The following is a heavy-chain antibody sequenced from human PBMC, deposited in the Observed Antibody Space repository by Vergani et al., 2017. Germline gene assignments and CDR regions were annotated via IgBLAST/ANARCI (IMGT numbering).Heavy chain of an antibody. J-gene: IGHJ1*01. CDR2: IYYSGTT. Sequence: QVQLQESGPGLVKASQTLSLTCSVSGAYVGSGGYYWTWVRQRPGMGLDWIGYIYYSGTTYYNPSLESRLTISLDTSENHLSLKLTSVTDADTAVYYCTRHGRSGWAGYFQHWGQGTLVTASS. CDR1: GAYVGSGGYY. D-gene: IGHD6-19*01. CDR3: TRHGRSGWAGYFQH. V-gene: IGHV4-31*03.